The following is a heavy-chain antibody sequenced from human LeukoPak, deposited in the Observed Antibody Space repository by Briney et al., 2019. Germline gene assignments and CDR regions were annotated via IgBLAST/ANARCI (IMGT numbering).Heavy chain of an antibody. V-gene: IGHV3-30*18. CDR2: ISYDGSNK. CDR1: GFTFSSYG. D-gene: IGHD2/OR15-2a*01. Sequence: GRSLRLSCAASGFTFSSYGMHWVRQAPGKGLEWVAVISYDGSNKYYADSVKGRFTISRDNSKNTLYLQMNSLRAEDTAVYYCANARGFLDYYYGMDVWGQGTTVTVSS. CDR3: ANARGFLDYYYGMDV. J-gene: IGHJ6*02.